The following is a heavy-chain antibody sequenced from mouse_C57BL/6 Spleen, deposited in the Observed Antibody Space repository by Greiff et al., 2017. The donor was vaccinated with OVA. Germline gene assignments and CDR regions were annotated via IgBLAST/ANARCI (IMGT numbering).Heavy chain of an antibody. J-gene: IGHJ3*01. V-gene: IGHV1-15*01. CDR3: TILLSSFAY. D-gene: IGHD2-10*01. CDR2: IDTETGGT. Sequence: VQLQQSGAELVRPGASVTLSCKTSGYTFTDYEMHWVKQTPMHGLEWIGAIDTETGGTAYNQKFKGKAILTADKSSSTAYMELRSLTSEDSAVYYCTILLSSFAYWGQGTPVTVSA. CDR1: GYTFTDYE.